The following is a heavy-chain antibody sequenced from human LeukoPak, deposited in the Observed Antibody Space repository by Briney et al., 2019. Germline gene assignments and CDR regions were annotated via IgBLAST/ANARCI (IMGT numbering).Heavy chain of an antibody. CDR1: GITFSDYW. Sequence: GGSLRLSCTASGITFSDYWMNWVRQAPGKGLEWVAVIWYDGSNKYYADSVKGRFTISRDNSKNTLYLQMNSLRAEDTAVYYCARDHHYYDSSGSWFDPWGQGTLVTVSS. V-gene: IGHV3-33*08. CDR2: IWYDGSNK. D-gene: IGHD3-22*01. CDR3: ARDHHYYDSSGSWFDP. J-gene: IGHJ5*02.